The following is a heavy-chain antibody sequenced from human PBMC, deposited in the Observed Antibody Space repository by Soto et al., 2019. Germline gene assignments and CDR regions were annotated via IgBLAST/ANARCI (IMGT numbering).Heavy chain of an antibody. D-gene: IGHD1-1*01. Sequence: PSETLSLTCTVSGGSISSGGYYWSWIRQHPGKGLEWIGYIYYSGSTYYNPSLKSRVTISVDTSKNQFSLKLSSVTAADTAVYYCARDGNLGTPFDYWGQGTLVTVSS. CDR1: GGSISSGGYY. J-gene: IGHJ4*02. V-gene: IGHV4-31*03. CDR2: IYYSGST. CDR3: ARDGNLGTPFDY.